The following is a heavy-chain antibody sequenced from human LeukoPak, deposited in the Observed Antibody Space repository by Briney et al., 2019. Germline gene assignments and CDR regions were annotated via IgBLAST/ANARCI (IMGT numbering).Heavy chain of an antibody. J-gene: IGHJ5*02. CDR3: AKDLGWSYKNWFDP. CDR1: GFTFSSYA. V-gene: IGHV3-23*01. Sequence: GGSLRLSCAASGFTFSSYAMSWVRQAPGKGLEWVSAISGSGGSTYYADSVKGRFTISRDNSKNTLYLQMNSLGAEDTAVYYCAKDLGWSYKNWFDPWGQGTLVTVSS. D-gene: IGHD1-26*01. CDR2: ISGSGGST.